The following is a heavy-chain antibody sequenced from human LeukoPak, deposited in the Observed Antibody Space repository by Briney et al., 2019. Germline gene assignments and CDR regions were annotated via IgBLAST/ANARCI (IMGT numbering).Heavy chain of an antibody. CDR3: ARGTRRIQLWLRYYYYYMDV. D-gene: IGHD5-18*01. Sequence: GGSLRLSCAASGFTFSSYWMSWVRQAPGKGLEWVANIKPDGSDKYYVDSVKGRCTISRDNSKNTLYLQMNSLRAEDTAVYYCARGTRRIQLWLRYYYYYMDVWGKGTTVTISS. CDR2: IKPDGSDK. V-gene: IGHV3-7*03. CDR1: GFTFSSYW. J-gene: IGHJ6*03.